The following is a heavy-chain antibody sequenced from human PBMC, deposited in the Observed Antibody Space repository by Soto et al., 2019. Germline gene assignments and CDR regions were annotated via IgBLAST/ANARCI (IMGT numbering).Heavy chain of an antibody. CDR2: ISYDGSNK. D-gene: IGHD6-19*01. V-gene: IGHV3-30*18. CDR3: AKEDSSGWYSAFDY. CDR1: GLTFRSSR. J-gene: IGHJ4*02. Sequence: SLRLSGAASGLTFRSSRMHWVRQAPGKGLDGVAVISYDGSNKYDADSVKGRFTISRDNSKNTLYLQMNSLRAEDTAVYYCAKEDSSGWYSAFDYWGQGTLVTVSS.